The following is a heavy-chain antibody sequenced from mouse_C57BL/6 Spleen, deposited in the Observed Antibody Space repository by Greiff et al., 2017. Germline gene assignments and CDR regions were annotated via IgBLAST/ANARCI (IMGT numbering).Heavy chain of an antibody. J-gene: IGHJ4*01. CDR2: ISSGSSTI. D-gene: IGHD1-1*01. Sequence: EVQLVESGGGLVKPGGSLKLSCAASGFTFSDYGMHWVRQAPEKGLEWVAYISSGSSTIYYAATVKGRFTISRDNAKNTLFLQMTSLRSEDTAMYYCARGGTTVVADYAMDYWGQGTSVTVSS. V-gene: IGHV5-17*01. CDR1: GFTFSDYG. CDR3: ARGGTTVVADYAMDY.